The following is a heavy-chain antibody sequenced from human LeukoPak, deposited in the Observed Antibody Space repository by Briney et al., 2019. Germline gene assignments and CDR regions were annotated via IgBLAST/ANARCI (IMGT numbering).Heavy chain of an antibody. Sequence: ASVKVSCKASGYTFTSYYMHWVRQAPGQGLQWMGLINPSDGSTTYAQKFQGRVTMTRDMSTSTVYMELSSLRSEDTAIYYCAKDRLLNCRGDCYIFDYWGQGTVVTVSS. D-gene: IGHD2-21*02. J-gene: IGHJ4*02. CDR1: GYTFTSYY. CDR2: INPSDGST. CDR3: AKDRLLNCRGDCYIFDY. V-gene: IGHV1-46*01.